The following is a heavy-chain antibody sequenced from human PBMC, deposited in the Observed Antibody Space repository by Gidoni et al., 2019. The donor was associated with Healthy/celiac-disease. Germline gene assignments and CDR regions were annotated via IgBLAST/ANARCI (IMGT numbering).Heavy chain of an antibody. D-gene: IGHD6-13*01. CDR3: ARDPSSWYFDY. Sequence: QVQLVEPGGGVVQPGRSLRLPCAASGFTFSSYAMHWVRQAPGKGLEWVAVISYDGSNKYYADSVKGRFTISRDNSKNTLYLQMNSLRAEDTAVYYCARDPSSWYFDYWGQGTLVTVSS. CDR1: GFTFSSYA. V-gene: IGHV3-30-3*01. CDR2: ISYDGSNK. J-gene: IGHJ4*02.